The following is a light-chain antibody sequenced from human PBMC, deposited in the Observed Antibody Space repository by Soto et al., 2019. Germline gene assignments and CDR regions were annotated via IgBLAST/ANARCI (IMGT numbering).Light chain of an antibody. Sequence: EVVMTQSPATLSLSPGERAILSCRASQSVSSSLAWYQQKPGQAPRLLIYGASTRAAGIPDRFSGSGSETEFTLTISSLQAEDFAIYYCQQYNNWWTFGQGTNVEIK. J-gene: IGKJ1*01. CDR1: QSVSSS. V-gene: IGKV3-15*01. CDR3: QQYNNWWT. CDR2: GAS.